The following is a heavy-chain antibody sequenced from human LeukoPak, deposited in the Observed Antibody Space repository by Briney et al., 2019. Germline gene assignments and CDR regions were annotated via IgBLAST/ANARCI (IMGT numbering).Heavy chain of an antibody. CDR1: GYTFTGYY. CDR3: ARDRVAMARGWNWFDP. J-gene: IGHJ5*02. Sequence: ASVKVSCKASGYTFTGYYMHWVRQAPGQGLEWMGWINPNSGGTNYAQKFQGRVTMTRDTSISTAYMELSRLRSDDTAVYYCARDRVAMARGWNWFDPWGQGTLVTVSS. D-gene: IGHD2-2*01. V-gene: IGHV1-2*02. CDR2: INPNSGGT.